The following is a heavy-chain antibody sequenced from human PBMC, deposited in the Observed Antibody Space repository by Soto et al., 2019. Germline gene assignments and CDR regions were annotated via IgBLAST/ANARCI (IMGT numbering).Heavy chain of an antibody. CDR2: IYPGDSDT. V-gene: IGHV5-51*01. J-gene: IGHJ4*02. Sequence: PVESLKISCKGSGCSFTSYWIGWVRQMPGKGLEWMGIIYPGDSDTRYSPSFQGQVTISADKSISTAYLQWSSLGVEDTAVYYCARDEIQIWSYVGSFDYWGQGTLVTVSS. CDR3: ARDEIQIWSYVGSFDY. CDR1: GCSFTSYW. D-gene: IGHD5-18*01.